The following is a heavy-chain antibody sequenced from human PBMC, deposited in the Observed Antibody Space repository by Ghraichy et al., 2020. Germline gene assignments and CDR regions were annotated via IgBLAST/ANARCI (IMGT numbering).Heavy chain of an antibody. V-gene: IGHV1-46*01. J-gene: IGHJ3*02. CDR3: ARVIDVSTWYGGGFDI. Sequence: ASVKVSCKASGYTFTNYYMHWVRRAPGQGLEWMGIINPSEGTTTYAQKFQGRVTMTRDTSTSTGFMELSSLRSEDTAIYYCARVIDVSTWYGGGFDIWGQGTGVTVSS. CDR2: INPSEGTT. CDR1: GYTFTNYY. D-gene: IGHD6-13*01.